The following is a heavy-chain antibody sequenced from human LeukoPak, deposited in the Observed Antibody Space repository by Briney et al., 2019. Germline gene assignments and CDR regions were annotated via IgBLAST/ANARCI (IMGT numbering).Heavy chain of an antibody. J-gene: IGHJ3*02. CDR3: VRGGQGDGYSADEAFDI. V-gene: IGHV6-1*01. CDR2: TYYRSKWYS. Sequence: SQTLSLTFAISGDSVSSNSAAWNWIRQSPSRGLEWLGRTYYRSKWYSDYAVSVKSRITINPDTSKNQFSLQLNSVTPEDTAVYYCVRGGQGDGYSADEAFDIWGQGTMVTVSS. D-gene: IGHD5-24*01. CDR1: GDSVSSNSAA.